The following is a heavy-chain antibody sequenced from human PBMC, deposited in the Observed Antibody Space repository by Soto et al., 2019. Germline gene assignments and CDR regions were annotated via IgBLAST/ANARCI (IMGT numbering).Heavy chain of an antibody. V-gene: IGHV5-51*01. CDR2: IYPDDSDT. Sequence: PGESLKISCKGSGYTFTNYWIGWVRQMPGKGPEWMGIIYPDDSDTKYNPSFQGQVTISADKSITTTYLQWSSLKASDTAIYYCAASIFYYGMDVWGQGTTVTVSS. CDR3: AASIFYYGMDV. CDR1: GYTFTNYW. J-gene: IGHJ6*02.